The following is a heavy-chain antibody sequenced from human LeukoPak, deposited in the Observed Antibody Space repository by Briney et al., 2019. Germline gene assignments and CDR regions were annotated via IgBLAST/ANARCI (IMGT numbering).Heavy chain of an antibody. J-gene: IGHJ6*03. D-gene: IGHD3-22*01. Sequence: SETLSLTCTVSGGSFSPYYWSWIRQSPGKGLEWIAYIHYSGRTNYNPSLKSRVTISVDMSKKQFSLKLGSVTAADTDVYYCARGVKFDYYYYMDVWGKGTTVTVSS. CDR3: ARGVKFDYYYYMDV. V-gene: IGHV4-59*01. CDR2: IHYSGRT. CDR1: GGSFSPYY.